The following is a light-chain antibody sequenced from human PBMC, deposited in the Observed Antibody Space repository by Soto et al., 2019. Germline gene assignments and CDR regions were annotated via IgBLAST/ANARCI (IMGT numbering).Light chain of an antibody. CDR1: SSNIGAGYD. CDR2: GNS. CDR3: QSYASSLSGWV. V-gene: IGLV1-40*01. J-gene: IGLJ3*02. Sequence: QSVLTQPPSVSGAPGQRVTISCTESSSNIGAGYDVHWYQQLPGTAPKLLIYGNSNRPSGVPDRFSGSKSGTSASLAITGLPAEDEADYYCQSYASSLSGWVFGGGTKVTVL.